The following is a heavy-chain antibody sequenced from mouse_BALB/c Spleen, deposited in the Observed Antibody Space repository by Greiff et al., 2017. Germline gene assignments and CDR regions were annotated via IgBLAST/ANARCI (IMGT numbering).Heavy chain of an antibody. Sequence: EVQVVESGGGLVKPGGSLKLSCAASGFTFSDYYMYWVRQTPEKRLEWVATISDGGSYTYYPDSVKGRFTISRDNAKNNLYLQMSSLKSEDTAMYYCARDPDGYWYFDVWGAGTTVTVSS. J-gene: IGHJ1*01. CDR1: GFTFSDYY. CDR3: ARDPDGYWYFDV. CDR2: ISDGGSYT. D-gene: IGHD2-3*01. V-gene: IGHV5-4*02.